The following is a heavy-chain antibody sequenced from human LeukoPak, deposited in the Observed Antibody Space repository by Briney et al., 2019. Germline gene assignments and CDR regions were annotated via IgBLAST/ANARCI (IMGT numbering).Heavy chain of an antibody. CDR2: ISAYNGNT. Sequence: GASVKVSCKASAYSFTNYGISWVRQAPGQGLEWMGWISAYNGNTNYAQKLQGRVTMTTDTSTSTAYMELRSLRSDDTAVYYCARSKYSSSWLNFDYWGQGTLVTVSS. CDR1: AYSFTNYG. CDR3: ARSKYSSSWLNFDY. D-gene: IGHD6-13*01. J-gene: IGHJ4*02. V-gene: IGHV1-18*01.